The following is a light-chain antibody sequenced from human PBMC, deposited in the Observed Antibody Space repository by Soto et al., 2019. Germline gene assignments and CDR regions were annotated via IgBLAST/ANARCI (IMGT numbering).Light chain of an antibody. CDR2: DDT. CDR3: AAWDGSLSAVL. Sequence: SYELTQPPSVSVAPGQTARITCGGNNIGRKSVHWYQQEPGQAPVLVVYDDTDRPSGIPERFSGSNSENTATLTISRVEAGDEADYYCAAWDGSLSAVLFGGGTKVTVL. J-gene: IGLJ2*01. V-gene: IGLV3-21*02. CDR1: NIGRKS.